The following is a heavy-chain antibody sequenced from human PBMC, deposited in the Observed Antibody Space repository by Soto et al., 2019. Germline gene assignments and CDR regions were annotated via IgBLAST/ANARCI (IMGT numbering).Heavy chain of an antibody. CDR2: MNHNSGNT. Sequence: QVQLVQSGAEVKKPGASVKVSCKASGYTFTSYDINWVRQATGQGLEWMGWMNHNSGNTAYAQKFQGRVTMTRNTSISTAYMELSSLRSEDTAVYDCARERTGPNYFDYWGQGTLVTVSS. V-gene: IGHV1-8*01. CDR3: ARERTGPNYFDY. D-gene: IGHD1-7*01. CDR1: GYTFTSYD. J-gene: IGHJ4*02.